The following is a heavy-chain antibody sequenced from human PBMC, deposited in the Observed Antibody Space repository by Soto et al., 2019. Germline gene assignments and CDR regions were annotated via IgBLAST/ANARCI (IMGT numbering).Heavy chain of an antibody. J-gene: IGHJ6*02. D-gene: IGHD3-16*01. CDR3: VMVDNYVTPTPQDV. CDR1: GYIFVNYG. CDR2: ISPYTGNT. Sequence: QVQLVQSGDEVKKPGASVKVSCKASGYIFVNYGIAWVRQAPGQGLEWMGWISPYTGNTHSATQVQGRLTMTTDTSTSTAYMDLGCLISDDTAVYYCVMVDNYVTPTPQDVWGQGTTVTVSS. V-gene: IGHV1-18*01.